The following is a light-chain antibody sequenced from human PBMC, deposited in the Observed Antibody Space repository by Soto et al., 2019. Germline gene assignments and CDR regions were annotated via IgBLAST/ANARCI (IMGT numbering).Light chain of an antibody. V-gene: IGLV1-40*01. CDR3: QSYDNTLGVV. J-gene: IGLJ2*01. CDR1: SSNIGAGYD. Sequence: QSVLTQPPSVSGAPGQRVTISCTGSSSNIGAGYDVHWYQQLPGTAPKLLISGNTNRPSGLPDRFSGSKSGTSASLAITGLQADDEADYYCQSYDNTLGVVFGGGTKVTVL. CDR2: GNT.